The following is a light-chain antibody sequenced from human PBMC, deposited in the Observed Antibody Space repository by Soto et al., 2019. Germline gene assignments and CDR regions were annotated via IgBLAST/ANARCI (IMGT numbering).Light chain of an antibody. J-gene: IGLJ2*01. Sequence: QAVVTQPPSASGTPGQRVTISCSGSSSNIGSNTVNWYQHLPGTAPKLLIYSNDQRPSGVPDRFSGSKSGTSASLAISGLLSEDEADYFCAAWDDSLNGYVVFGGGTKVTVL. V-gene: IGLV1-44*01. CDR3: AAWDDSLNGYVV. CDR2: SND. CDR1: SSNIGSNT.